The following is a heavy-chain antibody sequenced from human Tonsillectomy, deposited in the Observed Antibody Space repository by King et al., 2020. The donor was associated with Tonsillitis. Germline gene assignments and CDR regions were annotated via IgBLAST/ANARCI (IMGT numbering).Heavy chain of an antibody. J-gene: IGHJ5*02. CDR3: ARAQITMVRGVIISP. V-gene: IGHV4-30-4*01. Sequence: VQLQESGPGLVKPSQTLSLTCPVSGGSISSGNYYWSWIRQPPGKGLEWIGYIYYSGSTYYSPSLMRRVTMSVDTSKNQFSLRLSSVTAADTAWYYCARAQITMVRGVIISPWGQGTLVTVSS. D-gene: IGHD3-10*01. CDR1: GGSISSGNYY. CDR2: IYYSGST.